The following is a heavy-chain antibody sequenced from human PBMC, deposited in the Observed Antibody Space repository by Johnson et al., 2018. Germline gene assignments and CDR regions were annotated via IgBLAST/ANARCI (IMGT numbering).Heavy chain of an antibody. Sequence: VQLVQSGGGLVQPGGSLRLSCEASGFTSSSYWMHWVRQAPGKGLVWVSRIKSDESGTSYAASVKGRFTISRDNPKKTLYSQMNGLRAEDTVVYYCVRDRMDCMGGSCYSVCAFDIWGQGTMVTVSS. CDR3: VRDRMDCMGGSCYSVCAFDI. V-gene: IGHV3-74*01. D-gene: IGHD2-15*01. CDR2: IKSDESGT. J-gene: IGHJ3*02. CDR1: GFTSSSYW.